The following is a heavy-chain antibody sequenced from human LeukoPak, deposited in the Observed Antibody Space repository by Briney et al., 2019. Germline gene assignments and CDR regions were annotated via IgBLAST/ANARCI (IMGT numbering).Heavy chain of an antibody. CDR1: GVSISSSEW. CDR2: IHRDGRT. CDR3: GKTDIYFNPIDY. Sequence: PSGTLSLTCAVSGVSISSSEWWIWVRQPPGQGLEWIGEIHRDGRTRYNPSLKSRVTMSMDYSKNQFSLSVASVTAADTAIYYCGKTDIYFNPIDYWGPGSLVTVSS. D-gene: IGHD3-9*01. V-gene: IGHV4-4*02. J-gene: IGHJ4*02.